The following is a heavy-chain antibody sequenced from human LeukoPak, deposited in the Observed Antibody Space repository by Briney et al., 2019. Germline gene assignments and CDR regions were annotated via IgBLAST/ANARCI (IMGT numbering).Heavy chain of an antibody. CDR1: GGSISSYY. V-gene: IGHV3-23*01. D-gene: IGHD3-10*01. Sequence: ETLSLTCTLSGGSISSYYWSWIRQPPGKGLEWVSAISGSGDFTYYEDSVKGRFTISRDNSKNTMYMQMNSLRVEDTALYSCAKVPYGSGTRGGFGYWGQGTLVTVSS. CDR2: ISGSGDFT. J-gene: IGHJ4*02. CDR3: AKVPYGSGTRGGFGY.